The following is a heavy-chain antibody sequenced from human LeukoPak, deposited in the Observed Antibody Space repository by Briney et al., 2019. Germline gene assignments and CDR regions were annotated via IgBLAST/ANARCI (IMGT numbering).Heavy chain of an antibody. J-gene: IGHJ4*02. Sequence: GGSLRLSCAASGFTFSSYSMNWVRRAPGKGLEWVSSISSSSSYIYYADSVKGRFTISRDNSKNTLYLQMNSLRAEDTAVYYCAKDQVAPYSSSLKGIVRYFDYWGQGTLVTVSS. CDR1: GFTFSSYS. CDR2: ISSSSSYI. V-gene: IGHV3-21*01. CDR3: AKDQVAPYSSSLKGIVRYFDY. D-gene: IGHD6-6*01.